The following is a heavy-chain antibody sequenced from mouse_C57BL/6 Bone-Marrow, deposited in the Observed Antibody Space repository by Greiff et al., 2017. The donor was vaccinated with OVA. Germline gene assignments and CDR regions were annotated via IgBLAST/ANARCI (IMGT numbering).Heavy chain of an antibody. Sequence: EVQRVESGGDLVKPGGSLKLSCAASGFTFSSYGMSWVRQTPDKRLEWVATISSGGSSTYYPDSVKGRFTISRDNAKNTLYLQMSTLKVEETPTYHCARIITGGFDYWGQGTTLTVSP. CDR1: GFTFSSYG. D-gene: IGHD1-1*01. J-gene: IGHJ2*01. CDR2: ISSGGSST. CDR3: ARIITGGFDY. V-gene: IGHV5-6*01.